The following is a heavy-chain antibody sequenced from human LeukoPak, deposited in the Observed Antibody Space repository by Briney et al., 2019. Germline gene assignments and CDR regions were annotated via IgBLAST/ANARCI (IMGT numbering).Heavy chain of an antibody. CDR1: GFTFSSYS. V-gene: IGHV4-39*07. CDR3: ARGGDGYNLEYFQH. CDR2: IYYSGST. D-gene: IGHD5-24*01. J-gene: IGHJ1*01. Sequence: GSLRLSCAASGFTFSSYSMNWIRQPPGKGLEWIGSIYYSGSTYYNPSLKSRVTISVDTSKNQFSLKLSSVTAADTAVYYCARGGDGYNLEYFQHWGQGTLVTVSS.